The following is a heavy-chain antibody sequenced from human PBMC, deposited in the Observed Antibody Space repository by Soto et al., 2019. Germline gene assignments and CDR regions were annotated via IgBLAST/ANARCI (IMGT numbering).Heavy chain of an antibody. D-gene: IGHD6-19*01. V-gene: IGHV3-33*01. Sequence: QVQLVESGGGVVQPGRSLRLSCAASGFTFSSYGMHWVRQAPGKGLEWVAVIWYDGSNKYYADSVKGRFTISRDNSKNTLYLQMNSLRAEDTAVYYGARENRAVVDYWGQGTLVTVAS. CDR3: ARENRAVVDY. CDR1: GFTFSSYG. J-gene: IGHJ4*02. CDR2: IWYDGSNK.